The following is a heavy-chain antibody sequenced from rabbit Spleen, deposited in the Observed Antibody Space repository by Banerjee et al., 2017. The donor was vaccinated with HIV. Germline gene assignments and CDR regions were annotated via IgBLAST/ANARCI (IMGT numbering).Heavy chain of an antibody. V-gene: IGHV1S45*01. CDR1: GFSFSNKAV. CDR2: INMFTGKS. Sequence: QEQLVESGGGLVKPEGSLKLSCTASGFSFSNKAVMCWVRQTPGKGLEWIACINMFTGKSVYASWAKGRFIMSRPSSTTVTLQMTSLTVADTATYFCARDLVAAIGWNFDLWGPGTLVTVS. CDR3: ARDLVAAIGWNFDL. J-gene: IGHJ4*01. D-gene: IGHD5-1*01.